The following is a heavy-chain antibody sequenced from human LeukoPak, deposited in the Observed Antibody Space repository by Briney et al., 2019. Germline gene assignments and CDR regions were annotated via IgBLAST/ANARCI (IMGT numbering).Heavy chain of an antibody. D-gene: IGHD6-13*01. CDR1: GDSVSSNSAA. J-gene: IGHJ4*02. CDR3: ARAGEAAAILFDY. CDR2: TYYRSKWYN. Sequence: SQTLSLTCAISGDSVSSNSAAWNWIRRSPSRGLEWLGRTYYRSKWYNDYAVSVKSRITINPDTSKNQFSLQLNSVTPEDTAVYYCARAGEAAAILFDYWGQGTLVTVSS. V-gene: IGHV6-1*01.